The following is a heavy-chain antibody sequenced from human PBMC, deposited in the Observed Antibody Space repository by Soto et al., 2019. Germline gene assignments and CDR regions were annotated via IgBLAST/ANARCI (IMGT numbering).Heavy chain of an antibody. CDR1: GGSLSGYY. J-gene: IGHJ4*02. CDR2: VKDGGHT. V-gene: IGHV4-34*01. Sequence: QVQLQQWGAGLLKPSETLPLNCAVTGGSLSGYYWSWIRQPPGKGLEWIGEVKDGGHTNYSPSLRGRVTISSDKSNNQFSLGLNSVTAADTGVYYCARGQEGVVATHWDQGSLVTV. D-gene: IGHD5-12*01. CDR3: ARGQEGVVATH.